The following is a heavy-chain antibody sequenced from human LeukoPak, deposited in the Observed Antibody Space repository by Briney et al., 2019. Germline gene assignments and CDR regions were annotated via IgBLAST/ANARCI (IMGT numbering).Heavy chain of an antibody. CDR3: APSLTWIQLNDAFDM. CDR1: VFTFTNYS. V-gene: IGHV3-21*01. J-gene: IGHJ3*02. Sequence: GGSLRLSCAASVFTFTNYSMNWVRQARGKGLEWVSSISSSTTYIYYADAVKGRFTISRDNAKNSLYLRMNSLRAEDTAVYYCAPSLTWIQLNDAFDMWGQGTMVTVSS. CDR2: ISSSTTYI. D-gene: IGHD5-18*01.